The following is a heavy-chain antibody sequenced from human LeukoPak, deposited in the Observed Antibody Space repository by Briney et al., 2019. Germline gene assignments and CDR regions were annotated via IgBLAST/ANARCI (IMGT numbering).Heavy chain of an antibody. CDR3: ARVLHDGSGYYYLSE. V-gene: IGHV3-48*02. J-gene: IGHJ4*02. CDR1: GFTFSHYS. Sequence: GGSLRLSCVASGFTFSHYSMNWIRQAPGKGLEWVSYISSSSSTMYYADSVKGRFTISRDNAKNSLYLQMNSLRDEDTAVYYCARVLHDGSGYYYLSEWGQGTLVTVSS. CDR2: ISSSSSTM. D-gene: IGHD3-22*01.